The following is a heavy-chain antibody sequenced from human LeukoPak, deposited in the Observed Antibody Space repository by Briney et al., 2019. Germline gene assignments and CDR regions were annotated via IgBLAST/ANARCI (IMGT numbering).Heavy chain of an antibody. CDR3: ARRRRVPRPNSFDP. V-gene: IGHV4-34*01. CDR1: GDSVRRSY. D-gene: IGHD3-10*01. Sequence: PSETLSLTCTVSGDSVRRSYWSWIRQPPGKGLEWIGEINHSGSTNYNPSLKSRVTISVDTSKNQFSLKLSSVTAADTAVYYCARRRRVPRPNSFDPWGQGTLVTVSS. CDR2: INHSGST. J-gene: IGHJ5*02.